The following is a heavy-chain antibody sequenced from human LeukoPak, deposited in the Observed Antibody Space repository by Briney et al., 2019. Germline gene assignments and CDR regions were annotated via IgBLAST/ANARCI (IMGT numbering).Heavy chain of an antibody. D-gene: IGHD2-15*01. V-gene: IGHV3-38-3*01. J-gene: IGHJ4*02. CDR1: GLTVSSNE. Sequence: GGSLRLSCAASGLTVSSNEMSWVRQAPGKGLEWVSSISGGSTYYADSRKGRFTISRDNSKNTLHLQMNSLRAEDTAVYYCAKDSGGGIPQLESYWGQGTLVTVSS. CDR3: AKDSGGGIPQLESY. CDR2: ISGGST.